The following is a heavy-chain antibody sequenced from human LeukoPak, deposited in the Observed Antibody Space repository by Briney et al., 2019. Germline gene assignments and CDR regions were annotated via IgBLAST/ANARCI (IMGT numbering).Heavy chain of an antibody. J-gene: IGHJ3*02. CDR2: IHSDGSRT. Sequence: GGSLRLSCAASGFTFSYYWMHWIRPVLGKGLVWVSHIHSDGSRTSYTDSVKGRFSIARDNAKNTLSLQMNSLRAEDTAIYYCARGGIGSFDIWGQGTVVTVSS. CDR1: GFTFSYYW. CDR3: ARGGIGSFDI. V-gene: IGHV3-74*01. D-gene: IGHD1-26*01.